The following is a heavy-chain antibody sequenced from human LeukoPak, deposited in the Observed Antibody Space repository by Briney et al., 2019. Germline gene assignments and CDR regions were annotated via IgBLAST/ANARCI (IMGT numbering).Heavy chain of an antibody. CDR1: GFSFGYYA. Sequence: PGRSLRLSCTASGFSFGYYAMSWVRQAPGKGLEWVGFIRSKAYGGTTDYAASVKGRFTISRDDSKSIAYLQMNSLKIEDTAVSYCTRRGGWYSDYWGQGTLVTVSS. CDR3: TRRGGWYSDY. D-gene: IGHD6-19*01. J-gene: IGHJ4*02. V-gene: IGHV3-49*04. CDR2: IRSKAYGGTT.